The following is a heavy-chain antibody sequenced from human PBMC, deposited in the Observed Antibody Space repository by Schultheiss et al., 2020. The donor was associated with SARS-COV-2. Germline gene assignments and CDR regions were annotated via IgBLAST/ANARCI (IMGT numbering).Heavy chain of an antibody. V-gene: IGHV3-30-3*01. D-gene: IGHD3-10*01. CDR1: GFTFSSYA. J-gene: IGHJ4*02. CDR2: ISYDGSNK. CDR3: AILRDYGSGSLDY. Sequence: GGSLRLSCAASGFTFSSYAMHWVRQAPGKGLEWVAVISYDGSNKYYADSVKGRFTISRDNAKNSLFLQMNSLTVEDTAVYYCAILRDYGSGSLDYWGPGTLVTVSS.